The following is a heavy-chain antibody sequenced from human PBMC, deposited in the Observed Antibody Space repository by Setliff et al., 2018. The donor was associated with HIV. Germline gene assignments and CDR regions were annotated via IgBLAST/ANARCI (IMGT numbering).Heavy chain of an antibody. Sequence: PGGSLRLSCLASGFTFSSYSMHWVRQTPGKGFEYVSGINGNGQTTYYVDSVKGRFTISRDNAKNSLSLQMNSLRAEDTAVYYCARDSSSWSWAEYFQFWGQGTPVTVSS. CDR1: GFTFSSYS. J-gene: IGHJ1*01. CDR3: ARDSSSWSWAEYFQF. V-gene: IGHV3-64*04. D-gene: IGHD6-13*01. CDR2: INGNGQTT.